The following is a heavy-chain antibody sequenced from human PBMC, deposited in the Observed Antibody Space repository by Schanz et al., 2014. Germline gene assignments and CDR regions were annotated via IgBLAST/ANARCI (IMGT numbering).Heavy chain of an antibody. V-gene: IGHV3-33*03. CDR1: GFTLSSYG. J-gene: IGHJ4*02. D-gene: IGHD6-6*01. Sequence: QVQLVESGGGVVQPGRSLRLSCSASGFTLSSYGMHWVRQAPGKGLEWLAVIWFDGTNKYNADSVKGRFTISRDNAKNSLYLQMNSLRAEDTAVYYCVPMSIAAHWGQGTLVTVSS. CDR3: VPMSIAAH. CDR2: IWFDGTNK.